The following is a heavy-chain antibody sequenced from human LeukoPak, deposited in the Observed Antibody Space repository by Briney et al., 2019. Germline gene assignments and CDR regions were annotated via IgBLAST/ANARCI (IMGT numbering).Heavy chain of an antibody. CDR3: ARVINNWNYATYYFDY. CDR1: GGSISSYY. CDR2: IYYSGST. J-gene: IGHJ4*02. V-gene: IGHV4-59*01. D-gene: IGHD1-7*01. Sequence: SETLSLTCTVSGGSISSYYWSWIRQPPGKGLEWIGYIYYSGSTNYNPSLKSRVTISVDTSKNQFSLKLSSVTAADTAVYYCARVINNWNYATYYFDYWGQGTLVTVSS.